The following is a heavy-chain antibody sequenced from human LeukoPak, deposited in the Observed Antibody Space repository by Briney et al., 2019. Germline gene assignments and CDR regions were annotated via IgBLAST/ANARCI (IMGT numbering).Heavy chain of an antibody. CDR1: GFTFSSYA. D-gene: IGHD5-18*01. CDR2: ISGSGGST. Sequence: GGSLRLSCAASGFTFSSYAMSWVRQAPGKGLEWVSAISGSGGSTYYADSVKGRFTISRDNSKNTLYLQMNSLRAEDTAVYYCARGLPLGGYSYGLVSNWFDPWGQGTLVTVSS. V-gene: IGHV3-23*01. J-gene: IGHJ5*02. CDR3: ARGLPLGGYSYGLVSNWFDP.